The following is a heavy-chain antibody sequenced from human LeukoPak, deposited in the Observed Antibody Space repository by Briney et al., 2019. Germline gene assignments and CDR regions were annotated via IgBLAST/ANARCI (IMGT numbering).Heavy chain of an antibody. D-gene: IGHD2-15*01. CDR3: ASSLYCSGGSCYKWYYYMDV. V-gene: IGHV1-2*06. J-gene: IGHJ6*03. CDR1: GYTFTGYY. Sequence: GASVKVSCKASGYTFTGYYMHWVRQAPGQGLEWMGRINPNSGGTNYAQKFQGRVTMTRDTSISTAYIELSRLRSDDTAVYYCASSLYCSGGSCYKWYYYMDVWGKGTTVTVSS. CDR2: INPNSGGT.